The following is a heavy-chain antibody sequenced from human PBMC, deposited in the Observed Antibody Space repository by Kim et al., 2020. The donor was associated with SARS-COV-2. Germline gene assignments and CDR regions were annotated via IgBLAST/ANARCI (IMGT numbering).Heavy chain of an antibody. Sequence: GGSLRLSCAASGFTVSSNYMSWVRQAPGKGLEWVSVIYSGGSTYYADSVKGRFTISRDNTKNTLYLQLNSLRAADTAVYYCARRSSGWYGAFDIWGQGT. CDR2: IYSGGST. CDR3: ARRSSGWYGAFDI. D-gene: IGHD6-19*01. CDR1: GFTVSSNY. V-gene: IGHV3-53*01. J-gene: IGHJ3*02.